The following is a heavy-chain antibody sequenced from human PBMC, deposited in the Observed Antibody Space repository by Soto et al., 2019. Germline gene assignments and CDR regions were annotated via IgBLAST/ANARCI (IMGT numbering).Heavy chain of an antibody. CDR3: AKDLRRYFDWLFDHDAFDI. CDR2: ISGSGGST. CDR1: GFTFSSYA. V-gene: IGHV3-23*01. Sequence: GGSLRLSCAASGFTFSSYAMSWVRQAPGKGLEWVSAISGSGGSTYYADSVKGRFTISGDNSKNTLYPQMNSLRAEDTAVYYCAKDLRRYFDWLFDHDAFDIWGQGTMVTVSS. J-gene: IGHJ3*02. D-gene: IGHD3-9*01.